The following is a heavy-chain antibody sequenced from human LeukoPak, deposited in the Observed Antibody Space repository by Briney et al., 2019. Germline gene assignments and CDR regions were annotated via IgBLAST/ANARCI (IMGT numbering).Heavy chain of an antibody. Sequence: GGSLRLSCAASGFTLSSYWMHWVRQAPGKGLVWVSPINPDGTVTTYADSVKGRFTISRDNAKNTLYLQMNSLRAEDTAIYFCVRDSPSGFFDLWGRGTLVTVSA. V-gene: IGHV3-74*01. CDR1: GFTLSSYW. J-gene: IGHJ2*01. D-gene: IGHD6-19*01. CDR2: INPDGTVT. CDR3: VRDSPSGFFDL.